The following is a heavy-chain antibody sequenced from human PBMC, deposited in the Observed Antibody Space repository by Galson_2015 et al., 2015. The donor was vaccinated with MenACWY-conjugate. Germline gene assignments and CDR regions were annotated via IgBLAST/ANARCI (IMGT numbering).Heavy chain of an antibody. CDR3: ARDGTSYCSRETCHSSDAFDV. V-gene: IGHV4-34*01. CDR2: INHSGST. Sequence: ETLSLTCAVYGGSLSGYYWSWIRQPPGKGLEWIGEINHSGSTNYNPSLKSRVTVSIDTSKNQFSLKLSSVTAADTAVYYCARDGTSYCSRETCHSSDAFDVWGQGTMVTVSS. CDR1: GGSLSGYY. D-gene: IGHD2-15*01. J-gene: IGHJ3*01.